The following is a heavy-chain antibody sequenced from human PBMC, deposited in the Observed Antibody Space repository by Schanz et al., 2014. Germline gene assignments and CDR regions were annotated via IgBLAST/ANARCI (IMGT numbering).Heavy chain of an antibody. J-gene: IGHJ3*02. CDR2: IKSDGSST. V-gene: IGHV3-74*01. D-gene: IGHD3-22*01. Sequence: EVQLVESGGGLVQPGGSLRLSCAASGFTFSSYWMHWVRQVPGKGLVWVSRIKSDGSSTSYADSVKGRFTISRDNAKNTLYLQMITLRADDTAVDYCAMKMKVGVYGGKGHDSLDIWGRGTMVTVSS. CDR3: AMKMKVGVYGGKGHDSLDI. CDR1: GFTFSSYW.